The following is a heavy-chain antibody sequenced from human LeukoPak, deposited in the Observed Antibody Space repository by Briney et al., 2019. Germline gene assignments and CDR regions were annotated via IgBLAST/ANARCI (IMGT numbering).Heavy chain of an antibody. V-gene: IGHV4-59*01. CDR2: IYYSGST. CDR3: ARDSGSNFDY. J-gene: IGHJ4*01. Sequence: PSETQSLTCTVSGGSISGYYWNWIRQPPGKGLEWIGYIYYSGSTNYNPSLKSRVTMSLDTSKNQFSLKLSSVTAADTAVYHCARDSGSNFDYWGQGTLVTVSS. D-gene: IGHD2-15*01. CDR1: GGSISGYY.